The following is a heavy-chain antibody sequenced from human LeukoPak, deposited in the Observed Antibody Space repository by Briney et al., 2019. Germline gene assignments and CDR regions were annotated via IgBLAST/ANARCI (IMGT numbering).Heavy chain of an antibody. J-gene: IGHJ4*02. CDR1: GASISSGYYY. V-gene: IGHV4-61*02. CDR2: IYTSGNT. Sequence: PSQTLSLTCSVSGASISSGYYYWSWIRQPAGKGLEWIGRIYTSGNTNYNPSLKSRVAISVDTSKNQFSLNLSSVTAADTAVYYCATTYSSGWYYFDYWGQGTLVTVSS. D-gene: IGHD6-19*01. CDR3: ATTYSSGWYYFDY.